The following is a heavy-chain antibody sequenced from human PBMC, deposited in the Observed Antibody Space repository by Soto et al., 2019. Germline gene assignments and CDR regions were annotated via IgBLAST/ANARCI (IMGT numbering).Heavy chain of an antibody. J-gene: IGHJ4*02. CDR3: ARLPSSHYDHFDS. CDR2: VYFTGGT. Sequence: PSETLSLTCTVSGGSVSSGSYYWTWIRQPPGKRLEWIGYVYFTGGTNYSPSLKSRITISRDTSRNQFSLELSSVTAADTAVYYCARLPSSHYDHFDSWGQGALVTVSS. CDR1: GGSVSSGSYY. D-gene: IGHD3-16*01. V-gene: IGHV4-61*01.